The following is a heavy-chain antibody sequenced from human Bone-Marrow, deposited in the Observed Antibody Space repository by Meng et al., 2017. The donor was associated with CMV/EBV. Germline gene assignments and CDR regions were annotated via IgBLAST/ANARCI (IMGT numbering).Heavy chain of an antibody. D-gene: IGHD1-1*01. J-gene: IGHJ6*02. CDR2: IYYSGST. CDR3: ARARRNYYYGMDV. CDR1: GGSISSYY. Sequence: GSLRLSCTVSGGSISSYYWSWIRQPPGKGLEWIGYIYYSGSTNYNPSLKSRVTISVDTSKNQFSLKLSSLTAADTAVYYCARARRNYYYGMDVWGQGTTVTVSS. V-gene: IGHV4-59*01.